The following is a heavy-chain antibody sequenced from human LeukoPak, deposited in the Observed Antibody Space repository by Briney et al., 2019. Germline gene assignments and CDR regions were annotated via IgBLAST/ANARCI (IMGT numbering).Heavy chain of an antibody. CDR3: TRDQYTTAWYLGY. D-gene: IGHD2-15*01. V-gene: IGHV4-4*07. CDR1: RGSISNYF. Sequence: PSETLSLTCTVSRGSISNYFWSWIRQSADNRLEYIGRMSPTEGSYYNPSLRGRVTLSLDTSKNQFSLKLTSVAAADTAIYYCTRDQYTTAWYLGYWGQGTLVTVSS. CDR2: MSPTEGS. J-gene: IGHJ4*02.